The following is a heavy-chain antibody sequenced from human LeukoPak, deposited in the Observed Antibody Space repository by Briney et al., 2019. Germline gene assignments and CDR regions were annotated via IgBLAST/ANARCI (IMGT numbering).Heavy chain of an antibody. CDR1: GFTFSSYA. D-gene: IGHD2-2*01. V-gene: IGHV3-30-3*01. CDR2: ISNDGSYQ. CDR3: ARGGGYCSSTTCYFDL. Sequence: GGSVRLSCAASGFTFSSYAMHWVRQAPGKGLQWVAAISNDGSYQYYADSVKGRITISRDNSKNTLYLQMNSLRPEDTAVYFCARGGGYCSSTTCYFDLWGQGTLVTVSS. J-gene: IGHJ4*02.